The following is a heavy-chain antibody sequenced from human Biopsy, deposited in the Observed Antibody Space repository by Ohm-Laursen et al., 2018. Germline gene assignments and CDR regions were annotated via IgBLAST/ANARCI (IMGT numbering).Heavy chain of an antibody. Sequence: ASVKVSCKTSGFSFTGYYIHWVRQAPGQGLEWMGWISPKSGDTNYAHKFQGNITMTKDTSMSTAYMEMSRLRCDDTAVYYCALQSVAQMKNFDYWGQGTLVTVSS. CDR1: GFSFTGYY. D-gene: IGHD6-19*01. CDR2: ISPKSGDT. J-gene: IGHJ4*02. CDR3: ALQSVAQMKNFDY. V-gene: IGHV1-2*02.